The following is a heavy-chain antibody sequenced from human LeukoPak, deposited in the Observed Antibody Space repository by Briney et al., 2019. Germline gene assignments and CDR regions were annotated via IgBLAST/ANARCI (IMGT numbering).Heavy chain of an antibody. CDR3: AREGSSWPYYYYGMDV. CDR2: ISAYNGNT. Sequence: GASVKVSCKASGYTFTSYGISWVRQAPGQGLEWMGWISAYNGNTNYAQKLQGRVTMTTDTSTSTAYMELRSLRSDDTAVYYCAREGSSWPYYYYGMDVWGQGTTVTVS. D-gene: IGHD6-13*01. V-gene: IGHV1-18*01. J-gene: IGHJ6*02. CDR1: GYTFTSYG.